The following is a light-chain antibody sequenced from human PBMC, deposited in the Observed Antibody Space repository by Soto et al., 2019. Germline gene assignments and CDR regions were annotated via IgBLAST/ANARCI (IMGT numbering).Light chain of an antibody. CDR2: EGG. V-gene: IGLV2-23*01. CDR3: GSSARSRTFV. CDR1: SRAVGSYRF. J-gene: IGLJ1*01. Sequence: QSVLTQPASVSGSPGQSITISCTGSSRAVGSYRFVSWYQHHPGKVPKLIIYEGGKRPSGVSNRFSGSEPGNTASLTISGLQAEDEADYYCGSSARSRTFVFGTGTKLTVL.